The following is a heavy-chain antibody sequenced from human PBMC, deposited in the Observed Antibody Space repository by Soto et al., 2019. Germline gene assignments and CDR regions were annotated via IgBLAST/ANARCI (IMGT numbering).Heavy chain of an antibody. CDR2: IYYSGST. D-gene: IGHD3-22*01. CDR1: GGSISSYY. CDR3: ARFSPPRKSYDSNPGWFDP. Sequence: SEILSLTCTVSGGSISSYYWSWIRQPPGKGLEWIGYIYYSGSTNYNPSLKSRLTMSLDTSTNEVSLSLTSVTAADAAVYFCARFSPPRKSYDSNPGWFDPWGQGIMVTVSS. V-gene: IGHV4-59*01. J-gene: IGHJ5*02.